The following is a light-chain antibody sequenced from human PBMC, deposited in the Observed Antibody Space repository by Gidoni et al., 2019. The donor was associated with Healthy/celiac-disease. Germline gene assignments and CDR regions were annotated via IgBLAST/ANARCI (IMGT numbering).Light chain of an antibody. CDR1: SSNIGAGYD. Sequence: QSVLTQPPSVSGAPGQRVTISCTGSSSNIGAGYDVHWSQQLPGTAPKLLIYVTSNRPSGVPDRVSGSKSGTSASVAITGLQAEDESDYYCQSSDSSLSGSYVVFGGGTTLTVL. CDR3: QSSDSSLSGSYVV. CDR2: VTS. V-gene: IGLV1-40*01. J-gene: IGLJ2*01.